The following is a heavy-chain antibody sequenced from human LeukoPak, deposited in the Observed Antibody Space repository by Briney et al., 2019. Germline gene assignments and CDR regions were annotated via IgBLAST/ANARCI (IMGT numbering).Heavy chain of an antibody. J-gene: IGHJ5*02. CDR2: IEKGGDT. D-gene: IGHD3-3*01. V-gene: IGHV3-13*04. CDR1: GFTFSTYD. Sequence: PGGSLRLSCAASGFTFSTYDMHWVRQPTGEGLQWVSGIEKGGDTYYLGSVKGRFTISRENAKNSLYLQMNSLRAGDTAVYFCARGSDLGFDPWGQGTLVTVSS. CDR3: ARGSDLGFDP.